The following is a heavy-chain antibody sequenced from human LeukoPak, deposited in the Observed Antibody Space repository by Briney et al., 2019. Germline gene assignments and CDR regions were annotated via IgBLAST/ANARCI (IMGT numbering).Heavy chain of an antibody. CDR1: GGSFSGYY. CDR2: INHSGST. V-gene: IGHV4-34*01. CDR3: ARQAYLSGYFTLDY. D-gene: IGHD3-3*01. J-gene: IGHJ4*02. Sequence: SSETLSLTCAVYGGSFSGYYWSWIRQPPGKGLEWIGEINHSGSTNYNPSLKSRVTISVDTSKNQFSLKLSSVTAADTAVYYCARQAYLSGYFTLDYWGQGSLVTVSS.